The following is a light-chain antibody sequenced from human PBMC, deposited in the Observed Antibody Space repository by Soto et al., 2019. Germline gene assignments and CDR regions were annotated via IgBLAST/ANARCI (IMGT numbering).Light chain of an antibody. CDR3: QQYNNWPRT. J-gene: IGKJ1*01. Sequence: EIVMTQYPDTLSVSPGERSTLSCLASQSVSDRVVWYQQKSGQAPSLLIYAASNRAAGVPARYSGSRSGTDFTLTISSLQSEDFAVYYCQQYNNWPRTVGPGTKVDIK. V-gene: IGKV3-15*01. CDR2: AAS. CDR1: QSVSDR.